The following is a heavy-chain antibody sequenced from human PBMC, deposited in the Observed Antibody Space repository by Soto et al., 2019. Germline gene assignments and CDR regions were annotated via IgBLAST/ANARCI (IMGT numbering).Heavy chain of an antibody. CDR3: MTNKGAYSYDSSY. V-gene: IGHV4-30-4*08. J-gene: IGHJ4*02. Sequence: PSETLSLTCTVSGDSINNDDHFWTWIRQRPGQGLEWIGYIFYSGATYYNPSLKARVTISIDKSRKYFSLDLSSVTAADTAVYYCMTNKGAYSYDSSYWGQGTLVTVSS. CDR1: GDSINNDDHF. D-gene: IGHD3-22*01. CDR2: IFYSGAT.